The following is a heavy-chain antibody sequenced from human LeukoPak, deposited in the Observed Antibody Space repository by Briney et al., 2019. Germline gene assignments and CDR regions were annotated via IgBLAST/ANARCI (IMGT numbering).Heavy chain of an antibody. CDR2: TSRDGSST. Sequence: GGSLRLSCAASGFTFSSYWMHWVRQAPGKGPVWVARTSRDGSSTAYADSVKGRFTISKDNAKNTLYLLMNSLRAEDTAVYYCARDSVEWYIFDYWGQGTLVTVSS. CDR3: ARDSVEWYIFDY. D-gene: IGHD3-3*01. J-gene: IGHJ4*02. CDR1: GFTFSSYW. V-gene: IGHV3-74*01.